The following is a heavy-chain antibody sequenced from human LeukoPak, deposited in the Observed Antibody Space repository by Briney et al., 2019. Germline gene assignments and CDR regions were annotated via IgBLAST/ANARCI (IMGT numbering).Heavy chain of an antibody. V-gene: IGHV3-23*01. J-gene: IGHJ4*02. CDR2: ISDSGGST. CDR1: ESTFSNYA. D-gene: IGHD3-10*01. CDR3: AKSLSGGGYYFEY. Sequence: GGSLRLSCAGSESTFSNYAMTWVRQAPGKGLEWVSGISDSGGSTYYADSVKGRFTISRDNSKNTLYLQMNSLRAEDTAVYYCAKSLSGGGYYFEYWGQGTLVTVSS.